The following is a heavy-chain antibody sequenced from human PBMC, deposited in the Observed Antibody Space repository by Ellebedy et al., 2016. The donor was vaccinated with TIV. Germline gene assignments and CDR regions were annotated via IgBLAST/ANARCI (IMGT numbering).Heavy chain of an antibody. V-gene: IGHV3-66*01. CDR3: ARGDGYNYFDY. Sequence: GGSLRLXXAAPGFTVSSNYMSWVRQAPGRGLEWVSVIYPGGSTYYADSVKGRFTISRDNSKNTLYLQMNSLRAEDTAVYYCARGDGYNYFDYWGQGTLVTVSS. CDR1: GFTVSSNY. CDR2: IYPGGST. D-gene: IGHD5-24*01. J-gene: IGHJ4*02.